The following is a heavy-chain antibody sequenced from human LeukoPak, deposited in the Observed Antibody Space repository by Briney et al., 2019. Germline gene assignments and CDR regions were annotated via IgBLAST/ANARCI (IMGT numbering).Heavy chain of an antibody. CDR3: AGDCSSTSCYYYYMDV. CDR1: GYSISSGYY. J-gene: IGHJ6*03. D-gene: IGHD2-2*01. V-gene: IGHV4-38-2*02. CDR2: IYHSGIT. Sequence: SETLSLTCTVSGYSISSGYYWGWIRQPPGKGLEWIGGIYHSGITYYNPSLKSRVTISVDTSKNQFSLKLSSVTAADTAVYYCAGDCSSTSCYYYYMDVWGKGTTVTVSS.